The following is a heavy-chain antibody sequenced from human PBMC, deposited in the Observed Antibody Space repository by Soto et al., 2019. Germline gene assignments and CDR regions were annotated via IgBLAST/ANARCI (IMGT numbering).Heavy chain of an antibody. D-gene: IGHD6-13*01. CDR2: ISSSSSYI. V-gene: IGHV3-21*01. CDR1: GFTFSSYS. Sequence: PGGSLRLSCAASGFTFSSYSMNWVRQAPGKGLEWVSSISSSSSYIYYADSVKGRFTISRDNAKNSLYLQMNSLRAEDTAVYYCARDIIPQQLVVVFDYWGQGTLVTVSS. J-gene: IGHJ4*02. CDR3: ARDIIPQQLVVVFDY.